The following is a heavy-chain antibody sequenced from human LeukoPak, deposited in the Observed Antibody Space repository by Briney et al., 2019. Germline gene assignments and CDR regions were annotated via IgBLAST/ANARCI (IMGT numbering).Heavy chain of an antibody. CDR3: ARVGPRLLLWFGDPSNYFDY. CDR1: GGSFSGYY. D-gene: IGHD3-10*01. V-gene: IGHV4-34*01. Sequence: KASETLSLTCAVYGGSFSGYYWSWIRQPPGKGLEWIGEINHSGSTNYNPSLKSRVTISVDTSKNQFSLKLSSVTAADTAVYYCARVGPRLLLWFGDPSNYFDYWGQGTLVTVSS. J-gene: IGHJ4*02. CDR2: INHSGST.